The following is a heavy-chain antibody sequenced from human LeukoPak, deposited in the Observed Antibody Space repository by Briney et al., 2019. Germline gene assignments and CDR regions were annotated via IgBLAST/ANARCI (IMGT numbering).Heavy chain of an antibody. CDR3: ARDSRYGSGYYYGMDV. J-gene: IGHJ6*02. D-gene: IGHD3-10*01. V-gene: IGHV4-31*03. CDR2: IYYSGST. CDR1: GGSISSGDYY. Sequence: SETLSLTCTVSGGSISSGDYYWSWIRQHPGKGLEWIGYIYYSGSTYYSPSLKSRVSISVDTSKNQFSLKLSSVTAADTAVYYCARDSRYGSGYYYGMDVWGQGTTVTVSS.